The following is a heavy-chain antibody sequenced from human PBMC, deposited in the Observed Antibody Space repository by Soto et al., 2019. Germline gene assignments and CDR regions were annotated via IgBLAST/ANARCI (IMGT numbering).Heavy chain of an antibody. CDR2: IYYSGST. CDR1: GGSISSGGYY. V-gene: IGHV4-31*03. Sequence: SETLSLTCTVSGGSISSGGYYWSRIRQHPGKGLEWIGYIYYSGSTYYNPSLKSRVTISVDTSKNQFSLKLSSVTAADTAVYYCARESLRKFNWFDPWGQGTLVTVSS. J-gene: IGHJ5*02. CDR3: ARESLRKFNWFDP.